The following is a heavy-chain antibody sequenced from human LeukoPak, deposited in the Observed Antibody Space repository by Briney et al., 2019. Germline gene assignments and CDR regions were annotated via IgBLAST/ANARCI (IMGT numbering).Heavy chain of an antibody. CDR1: GFTFSSYS. Sequence: GGSLRLSRAASGFTFSSYSMNWVRQAPGKGLEWVSSISSSSSYIYYADSVKGRFTISRDDSKNTLYLQMHSLRAEDTAVYYCAKSGGSSGWLYWGQGTLVTVSS. J-gene: IGHJ4*02. CDR3: AKSGGSSGWLY. V-gene: IGHV3-21*04. D-gene: IGHD6-19*01. CDR2: ISSSSSYI.